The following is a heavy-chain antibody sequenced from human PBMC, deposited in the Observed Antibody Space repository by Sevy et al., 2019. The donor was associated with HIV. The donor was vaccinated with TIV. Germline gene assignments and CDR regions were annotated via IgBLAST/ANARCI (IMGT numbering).Heavy chain of an antibody. D-gene: IGHD3-22*01. CDR2: FDPEDGEK. CDR3: ATTKDYYENSGYPIDF. CDR1: GYILTEFS. J-gene: IGHJ4*02. V-gene: IGHV1-24*01. Sequence: VSVKVSCKVSGYILTEFSIHWVRQAHGKGLEWMGTFDPEDGEKIYAQKFQGRLTMTEDTSTDTAYMELSSLRSEDTAVYYCATTKDYYENSGYPIDFWGQGTLVTVSS.